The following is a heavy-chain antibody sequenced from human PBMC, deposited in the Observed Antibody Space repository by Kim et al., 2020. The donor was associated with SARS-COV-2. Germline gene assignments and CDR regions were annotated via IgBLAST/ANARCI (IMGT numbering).Heavy chain of an antibody. D-gene: IGHD2-21*01. J-gene: IGHJ4*02. Sequence: ASVKVSCKASGYTFTGYYMHWVRQAPGQGLEWMGWINPNSGGTNYAQKFQGRVTMTRDTSISTAYMELSRLRSDDTAVYYCARVELWWWSHFDYWGQGTLVTVSS. CDR3: ARVELWWWSHFDY. CDR2: INPNSGGT. V-gene: IGHV1-2*02. CDR1: GYTFTGYY.